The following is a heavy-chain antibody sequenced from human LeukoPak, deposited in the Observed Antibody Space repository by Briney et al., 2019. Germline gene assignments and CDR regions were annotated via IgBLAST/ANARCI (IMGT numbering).Heavy chain of an antibody. CDR2: INPNSGGT. D-gene: IGHD3-10*01. Sequence: GASVKVSCKASGYTFTGYYMHWVRQAPGQGLEWMGWINPNSGGTNYAQKFQGRVTMTRDTSISTAYMELSSLRSEDTAVYYCARVNFVMEAGTGENAFDIWGQGTMVTVSS. V-gene: IGHV1-2*02. J-gene: IGHJ3*02. CDR3: ARVNFVMEAGTGENAFDI. CDR1: GYTFTGYY.